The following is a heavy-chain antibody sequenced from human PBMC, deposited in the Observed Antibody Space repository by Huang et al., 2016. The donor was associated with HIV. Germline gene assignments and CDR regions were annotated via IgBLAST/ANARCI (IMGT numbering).Heavy chain of an antibody. D-gene: IGHD6-6*01. V-gene: IGHV5-51*01. Sequence: VQLVQSGAEVKKPGESLKISCKGSGYSFSSYWFAWVRQMPGKGLEWMGSIFPDDSDTTYSPSFEGQVTIAADKSIGTAYLQWSSLKASDTAMYYCARRFSSSSGYFDYWGQGSLVTVSS. CDR3: ARRFSSSSGYFDY. CDR2: IFPDDSDT. J-gene: IGHJ4*02. CDR1: GYSFSSYW.